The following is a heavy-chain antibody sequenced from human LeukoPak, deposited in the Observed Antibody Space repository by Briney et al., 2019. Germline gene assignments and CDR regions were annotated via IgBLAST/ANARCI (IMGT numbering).Heavy chain of an antibody. CDR1: GFSFSSYW. CDR3: ARAPGPEGEAFDI. CDR2: IKQDGSEK. Sequence: PGGSLRLSCAASGFSFSSYWMSWVRQAPGKGLEWVANIKQDGSEKYYVDSVKGRFTISRDNAKNSLYLQVNSLRVEDTAVYCCARAPGPEGEAFDIWGQGTMVTVSS. D-gene: IGHD1-14*01. J-gene: IGHJ3*02. V-gene: IGHV3-7*02.